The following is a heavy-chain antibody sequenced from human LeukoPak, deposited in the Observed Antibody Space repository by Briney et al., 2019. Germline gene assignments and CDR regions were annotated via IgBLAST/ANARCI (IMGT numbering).Heavy chain of an antibody. CDR1: GGSIRSFY. CDR2: IYSSGDT. Sequence: SETLSLTCTVSGGSIRSFYWNWVRQPAGKGLEWLGRIYSSGDTNYNPSLMSRISMSVDTSKNQFSLNLRSVTAADTAVYYCARHERCSSINCIYNWFDPWGQGTLVIVSS. V-gene: IGHV4-4*07. D-gene: IGHD2-2*01. CDR3: ARHERCSSINCIYNWFDP. J-gene: IGHJ5*02.